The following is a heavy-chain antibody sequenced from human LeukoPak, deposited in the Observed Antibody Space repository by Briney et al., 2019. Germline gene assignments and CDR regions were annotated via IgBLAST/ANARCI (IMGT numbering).Heavy chain of an antibody. J-gene: IGHJ3*02. V-gene: IGHV4-39*02. CDR2: IDHSGST. CDR1: GASNSSSTYY. Sequence: PSETLSLTCTVSGASNSSSTYYWGVIRQPPGKGLEWIGSIDHSGSTYYNPSLKSRVTISVDTSNNHFSLKLNSVTAADTAVYYCARSGQQLLFAFDIWGQGTMVTVSS. CDR3: ARSGQQLLFAFDI. D-gene: IGHD6-13*01.